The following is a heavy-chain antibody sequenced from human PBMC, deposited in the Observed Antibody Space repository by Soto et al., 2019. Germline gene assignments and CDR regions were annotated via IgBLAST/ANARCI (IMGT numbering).Heavy chain of an antibody. CDR1: GFTFDDYA. J-gene: IGHJ6*02. Sequence: EVQLVESGGGLVQPGRSLRLSCAASGFTFDDYAMHWVRQAPGTGVEWVTGISWDSGTIGYADSVKGRFTISRDNAKNSLYLQMNSLRAEDTALYYCAKESGGNSFYYYYYGMDVWGQGTTVTVSS. CDR3: AKESGGNSFYYYYYGMDV. V-gene: IGHV3-9*01. CDR2: ISWDSGTI. D-gene: IGHD2-21*02.